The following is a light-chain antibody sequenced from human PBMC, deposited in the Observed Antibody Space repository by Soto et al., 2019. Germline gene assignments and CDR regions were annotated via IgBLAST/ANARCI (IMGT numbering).Light chain of an antibody. V-gene: IGLV2-23*01. CDR3: CSYAGTVYV. CDR1: SSDVGSYNL. CDR2: EGS. J-gene: IGLJ1*01. Sequence: SVLPQPASLSGSPGQSITISCTGTSSDVGSYNLVSWYQQHPGKAPKLMIYEGSKRPSGVSNRFSGSKSGNTASLTISGLQAEDEADYYCCSYAGTVYVFGTGTKVTVL.